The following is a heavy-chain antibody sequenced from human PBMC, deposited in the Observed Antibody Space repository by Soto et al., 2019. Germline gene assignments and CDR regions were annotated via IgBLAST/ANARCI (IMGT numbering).Heavy chain of an antibody. CDR1: GYTFTTCA. V-gene: IGHV1-18*01. CDR3: ARDRLHTSSSITFDY. CDR2: LRTYDGHT. Sequence: ASVKVSCKASGYTFTTCAISWVRQAPGQGLEWMGWLRTYDGHTDYAQNIQGRVTMTTDTSTNTAYMELRSLRSDDTAVYYCARDRLHTSSSITFDYWGQGALVTVSS. J-gene: IGHJ4*02. D-gene: IGHD6-6*01.